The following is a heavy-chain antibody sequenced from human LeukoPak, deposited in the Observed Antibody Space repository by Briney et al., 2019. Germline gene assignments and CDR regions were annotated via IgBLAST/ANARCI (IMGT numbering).Heavy chain of an antibody. CDR3: ARGGIVVVPAAMSDDAFDI. J-gene: IGHJ3*02. Sequence: SETLSLTCAVYGGSFSGYYWSWIRQPPGKGLEWIGEINHSGSTNYNPSLKSRVTISVDTSKNQFSLKLSSVTAADTAVYYCARGGIVVVPAAMSDDAFDIWGQGTMVTVSS. V-gene: IGHV4-34*01. D-gene: IGHD2-2*01. CDR2: INHSGST. CDR1: GGSFSGYY.